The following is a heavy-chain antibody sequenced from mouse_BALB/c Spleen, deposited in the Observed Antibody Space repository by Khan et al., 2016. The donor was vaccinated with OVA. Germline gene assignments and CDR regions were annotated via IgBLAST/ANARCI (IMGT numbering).Heavy chain of an antibody. CDR3: ARRTTEYALDY. V-gene: IGHV1-4*01. CDR1: GYTFTSHT. J-gene: IGHJ4*01. D-gene: IGHD2-14*01. Sequence: VQLQQSGAELARPGASVKMSCKASGYTFTSHTMHWVKQRPGQGLEWIGYINPRSDYTQYNQKFNDKATLTADISSSTASMQLSSLTSEDSAVYYCARRTTEYALDYWGQGTSVTVSS. CDR2: INPRSDYT.